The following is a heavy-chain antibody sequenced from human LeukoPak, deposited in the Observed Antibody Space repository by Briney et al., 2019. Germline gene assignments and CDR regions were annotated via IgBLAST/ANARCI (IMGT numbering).Heavy chain of an antibody. CDR2: IYSGGTT. V-gene: IGHV3-66*01. Sequence: GSLRLSCAASGSTVNRNYMIWVRQAPGKGLECVSVIYSGGTTWYADSVKGRFAISRDTNTLYLQMNSLRAEDTAVYYCARKSDSLLVREGDCWGQGTLVTVSS. J-gene: IGHJ4*02. CDR1: GSTVNRNY. CDR3: ARKSDSLLVREGDC. D-gene: IGHD3-10*01.